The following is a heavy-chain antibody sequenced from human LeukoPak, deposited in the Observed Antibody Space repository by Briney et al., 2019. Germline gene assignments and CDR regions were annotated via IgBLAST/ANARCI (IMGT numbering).Heavy chain of an antibody. CDR2: ISSSSSYI. J-gene: IGHJ4*02. D-gene: IGHD2-15*01. Sequence: PGGSLRLSCAASGFTFSSYSMNWVRQAPGKGLEWVSSISSSSSYIYYADSVKGRFTISRVNAKNSLYLQMNSLRAEDTAVYYCARGTGGVAATSFDYWGQGTLVTVSS. V-gene: IGHV3-21*01. CDR1: GFTFSSYS. CDR3: ARGTGGVAATSFDY.